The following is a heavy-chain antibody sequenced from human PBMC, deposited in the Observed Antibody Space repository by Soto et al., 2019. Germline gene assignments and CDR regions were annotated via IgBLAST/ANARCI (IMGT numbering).Heavy chain of an antibody. D-gene: IGHD6-13*01. CDR3: ARTPHSSSRYYFDY. J-gene: IGHJ4*02. CDR1: GFTFSSYG. CDR2: IWYDGSNK. V-gene: IGHV3-33*01. Sequence: QVQLVESGGGVVQPGRSLRLSCAASGFTFSSYGMHWVRHAPGKGLEWVAVIWYDGSNKYYADSVKGRFTISRDNSKNTLYLQMNSLRAEDTAVYYCARTPHSSSRYYFDYWGQGTLVTVSS.